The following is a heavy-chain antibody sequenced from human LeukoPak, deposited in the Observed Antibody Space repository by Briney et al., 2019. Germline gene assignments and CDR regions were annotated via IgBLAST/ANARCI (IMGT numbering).Heavy chain of an antibody. CDR3: AKSPGVAVAGTIDY. D-gene: IGHD6-19*01. Sequence: GGSLRLSCAASGFTFSNYGMIWVRQAPGMGLEWVSFISFSGGSRYYADSVKGRFTISRDNSKNTLFLQMNSLRAEDTAVYYCAKSPGVAVAGTIDYWGQGTLVTVSS. V-gene: IGHV3-23*01. CDR2: ISFSGGSR. CDR1: GFTFSNYG. J-gene: IGHJ4*02.